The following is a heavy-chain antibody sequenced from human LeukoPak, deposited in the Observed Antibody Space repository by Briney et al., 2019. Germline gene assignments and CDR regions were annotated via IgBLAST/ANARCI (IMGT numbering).Heavy chain of an antibody. V-gene: IGHV3-30-3*01. Sequence: GGSLRLSCAASGFTFSSYAMHWVRQAPGKGLEWVAVISYDGSNKYYADSVKGRFTISRDNSKNTLYLQTNSLRAEDTAVYYCASSLYYSSSSLDYWGQGTLVTVSS. CDR1: GFTFSSYA. D-gene: IGHD6-13*01. J-gene: IGHJ4*02. CDR3: ASSLYYSSSSLDY. CDR2: ISYDGSNK.